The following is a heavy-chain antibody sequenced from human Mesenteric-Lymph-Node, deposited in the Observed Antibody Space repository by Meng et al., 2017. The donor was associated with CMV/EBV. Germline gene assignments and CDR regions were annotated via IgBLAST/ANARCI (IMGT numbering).Heavy chain of an antibody. CDR1: GFLFNTSA. Sequence: GESLKISCAASGFLFNTSAMHWVRQAPGKGLEWVAYIQYDASGQIYADSVRGRFTISRDNSRSTLYLDMTKLTPEDTALYFCAYYSSSGYYFDYWGRGTMVTVSS. CDR3: AYYSSSGYYFDY. V-gene: IGHV3-30*02. J-gene: IGHJ4*02. CDR2: IQYDASGQ. D-gene: IGHD6-25*01.